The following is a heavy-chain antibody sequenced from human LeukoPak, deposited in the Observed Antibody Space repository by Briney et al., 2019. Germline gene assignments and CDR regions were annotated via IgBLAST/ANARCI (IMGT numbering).Heavy chain of an antibody. CDR2: INPNSGGT. D-gene: IGHD6-13*01. CDR3: AREVAAAGNFLDY. V-gene: IGHV1-2*02. CDR1: GYTFTGYY. J-gene: IGHJ4*02. Sequence: GASVKVSCKASGYTFTGYYMHWVRQAPGQGLEWMGWINPNSGGTNYAQKFQGRVTMTRDTSISTAYMELSRLRSDDTAVYYCAREVAAAGNFLDYWGQGTLVTVSS.